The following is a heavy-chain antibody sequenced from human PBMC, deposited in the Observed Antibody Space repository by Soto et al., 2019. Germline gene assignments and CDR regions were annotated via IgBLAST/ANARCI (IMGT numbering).Heavy chain of an antibody. CDR3: ARGYDSSGYYFPLFDY. CDR2: IYYSGST. D-gene: IGHD3-22*01. V-gene: IGHV4-39*07. J-gene: IGHJ4*02. Sequence: SETLSLTCTVSGGSISSRGYYWGWIRQPPGKGLEWIGTIYYSGSTNYNPSLKSRVTISVDTSKNQFSLKLSSVTAADTAVYYCARGYDSSGYYFPLFDYWGQGTLVTVSS. CDR1: GGSISSRGYY.